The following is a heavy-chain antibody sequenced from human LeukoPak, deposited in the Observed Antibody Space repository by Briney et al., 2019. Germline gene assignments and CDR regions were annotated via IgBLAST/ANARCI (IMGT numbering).Heavy chain of an antibody. CDR2: IYYSGST. D-gene: IGHD3-10*01. CDR1: GGSISSSSYY. J-gene: IGHJ4*02. V-gene: IGHV4-39*07. CDR3: ARDYQLVGRIDY. Sequence: SETLSLTCTVSGGSISSSSYYWGWIRQPPGKGLEWIGSIYYSGSTYYNPSLKSRVTMSVDTSKNHFSLKMTSVTAADTALYYCARDYQLVGRIDYWGQGTLVTVSS.